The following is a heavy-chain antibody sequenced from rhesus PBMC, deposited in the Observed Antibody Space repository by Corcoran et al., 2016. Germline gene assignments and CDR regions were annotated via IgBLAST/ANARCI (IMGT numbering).Heavy chain of an antibody. Sequence: QVQLQESGPGLVKPSETLSLTCAVSGYSISSNYWSWIRQPPGKGLEWIGYIYGSSGSTYYNPSLKSRVTISTDTSKNQFSLKLSSVTAADTAVYYCARGGCSGIYCTPAEYSEFWGQGALVTVSS. J-gene: IGHJ1*01. CDR1: GYSISSNY. CDR2: IYGSSGST. V-gene: IGHV4-147*01. D-gene: IGHD2-27*01. CDR3: ARGGCSGIYCTPAEYSEF.